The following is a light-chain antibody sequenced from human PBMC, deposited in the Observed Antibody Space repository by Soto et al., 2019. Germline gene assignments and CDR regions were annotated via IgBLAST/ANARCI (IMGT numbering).Light chain of an antibody. CDR2: GAS. V-gene: IGKV3-20*01. CDR1: QSISSSY. Sequence: EIVLTQSPGPLSLSPGERATLSCRASQSISSSYLAWYQQKPGQAPRLLIYGASRWATGIPDRFSGRESGTYFTLTITTLEPEDSAVYFCQQYASSPYTFGQGTKVEIK. CDR3: QQYASSPYT. J-gene: IGKJ2*01.